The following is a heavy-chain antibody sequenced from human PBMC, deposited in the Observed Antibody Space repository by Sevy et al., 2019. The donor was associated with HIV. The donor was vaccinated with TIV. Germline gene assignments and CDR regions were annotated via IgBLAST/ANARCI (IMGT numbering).Heavy chain of an antibody. CDR1: GDSFNSYF. V-gene: IGHV4-4*07. D-gene: IGHD7-27*01. Sequence: SETLSLTCTVSGDSFNSYFWAWIRQPAGKGLEWIGRINTSGSTNYNPSLKSRVTMSVDTSKSQFSLKVTSLTAVDTAIYFCARSNWVTATNGFSKSYYFDYWGQGSLVTVSS. CDR3: ARSNWVTATNGFSKSYYFDY. CDR2: INTSGST. J-gene: IGHJ4*02.